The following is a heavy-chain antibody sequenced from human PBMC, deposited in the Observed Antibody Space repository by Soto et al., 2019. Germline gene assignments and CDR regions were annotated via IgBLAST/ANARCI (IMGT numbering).Heavy chain of an antibody. J-gene: IGHJ5*02. V-gene: IGHV4-39*01. CDR1: GGSISSSSYY. CDR2: IYYSGST. Sequence: QLQLQESGPGLVKPSETLSLTCTVSGGSISSSSYYWGWIRQPPGKGLEWIGSIYYSGSTYYNPSLKSRVTISVDTSKNQFSLKLSSVTAADTAVYYCARGARGYIWFDPWGQGTLVTVSS. D-gene: IGHD3-10*01. CDR3: ARGARGYIWFDP.